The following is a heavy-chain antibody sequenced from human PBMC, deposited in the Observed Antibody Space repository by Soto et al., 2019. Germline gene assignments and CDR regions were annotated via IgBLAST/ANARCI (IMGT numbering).Heavy chain of an antibody. D-gene: IGHD2-2*02. Sequence: KQSQTLSLTCAVYGGSFSGYYWSWIRQPPGKGLEWIGEINHSGSTNYNPSIKSRVTISVDTSKNQFSLKLSSVTAADTAVYYCARGRCSSTSCYISGYYYYYYMDVWGNGTTVTVSS. V-gene: IGHV4-34*01. CDR3: ARGRCSSTSCYISGYYYYYYMDV. CDR1: GGSFSGYY. J-gene: IGHJ6*03. CDR2: INHSGST.